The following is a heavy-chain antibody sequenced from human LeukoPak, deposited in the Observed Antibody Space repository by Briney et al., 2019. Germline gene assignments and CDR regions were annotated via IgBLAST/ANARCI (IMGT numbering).Heavy chain of an antibody. CDR2: IYYSGST. Sequence: SETLSLTCTVSGGSISSYYWSWIRQPPGKGLEWIGYIYYSGSTNYNPSLKSRVTKSVDTSKNQFSLKLSSVTAADTAVYYCASLSYDSSGYSNLYYFDYWGQGTLVTVSS. V-gene: IGHV4-59*01. CDR1: GGSISSYY. D-gene: IGHD3-22*01. CDR3: ASLSYDSSGYSNLYYFDY. J-gene: IGHJ4*02.